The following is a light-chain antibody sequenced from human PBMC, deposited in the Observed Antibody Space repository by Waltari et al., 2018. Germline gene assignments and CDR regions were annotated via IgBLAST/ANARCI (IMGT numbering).Light chain of an antibody. CDR2: GTI. V-gene: IGKV3-15*01. CDR1: PSVGGD. J-gene: IGKJ4*01. CDR3: QQYNNWPLT. Sequence: EVVMTQSPATLSVSPGESATLPCGASPSVGGDLAWYQQKPGQAPRLLIYGTITRPTGVSARFSGSGSGTEFTLTISRLQSEDFAVYYCQQYNNWPLTFGGGTKVEI.